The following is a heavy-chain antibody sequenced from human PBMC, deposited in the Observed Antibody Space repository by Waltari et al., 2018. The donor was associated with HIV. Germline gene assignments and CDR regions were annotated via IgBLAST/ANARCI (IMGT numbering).Heavy chain of an antibody. CDR3: AISWMVPAAMGFEP. V-gene: IGHV1-3*01. D-gene: IGHD2-2*01. Sequence: QVQLVQSGAEVKKPGASVKVSCKASGYTFTSYAMPWVRQAPGQRLEWMGWINAGNGNTKYSQKFQGRVTITRDTSASTAYMELSSLRSEDTAVYYCAISWMVPAAMGFEPWGQGTLVTVSS. CDR1: GYTFTSYA. J-gene: IGHJ5*02. CDR2: INAGNGNT.